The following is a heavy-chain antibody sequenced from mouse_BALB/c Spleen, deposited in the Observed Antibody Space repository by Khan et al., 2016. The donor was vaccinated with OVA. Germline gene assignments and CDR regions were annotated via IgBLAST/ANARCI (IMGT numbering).Heavy chain of an antibody. V-gene: IGHV5-17*02. CDR2: ISSGSATI. Sequence: EVELVESGGGLVQPGGSRKLSCAASGFTFSSFGMHWVRQAPEKGLEWVAYISSGSATIYYAAPVKGRFTISRDNPKNTLFLQMTSLRSEDTAIYYCARAMITTWYFDDWGAGTTVTVSS. D-gene: IGHD2-4*01. CDR1: GFTFSSFG. J-gene: IGHJ1*01. CDR3: ARAMITTWYFDD.